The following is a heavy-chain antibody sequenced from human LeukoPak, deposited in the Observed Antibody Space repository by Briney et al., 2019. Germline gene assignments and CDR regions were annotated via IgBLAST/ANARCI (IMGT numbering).Heavy chain of an antibody. D-gene: IGHD3-16*01. CDR2: INWNGGST. CDR3: VRDLWARGETTAIGPFDP. V-gene: IGHV3-20*04. CDR1: GFTFDDYG. Sequence: GGSLRLSCAASGFTFDDYGMSWVRQAPGKGLEWVSGINWNGGSTGYADSVKGRFTISRDNARNSLSLQMSNLRVEDTAVYYCVRDLWARGETTAIGPFDPWGQGTLVIVSS. J-gene: IGHJ5*02.